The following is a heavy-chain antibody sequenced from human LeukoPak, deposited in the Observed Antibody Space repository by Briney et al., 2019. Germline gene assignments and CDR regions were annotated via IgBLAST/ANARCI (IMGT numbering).Heavy chain of an antibody. D-gene: IGHD6-13*01. J-gene: IGHJ4*02. CDR1: GYTFTGYY. CDR3: ARAVGQQPQYYFDY. Sequence: ASVKVSCKASGYTFTGYYMHWVRQAPGQGLEWMGWINPNSGGTNYAQKFQGRVTMTRDTSISTAYMELSRLRSDDTAVYYCARAVGQQPQYYFDYWGQGTLVTVSS. V-gene: IGHV1-2*02. CDR2: INPNSGGT.